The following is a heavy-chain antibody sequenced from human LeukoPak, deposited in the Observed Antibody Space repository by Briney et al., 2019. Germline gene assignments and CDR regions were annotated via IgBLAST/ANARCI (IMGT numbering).Heavy chain of an antibody. D-gene: IGHD1-26*01. CDR3: AKDSVGVMGY. V-gene: IGHV3-30*18. Sequence: GGSLRLSCAASGFTFSSYGMHWVRQAPGKGLEWVAVISYDGSNKYYADSVKGRFTISRDNSKNTLYLQMNSLRAEDTAVYYCAKDSVGVMGYWGQGTLVTVSS. CDR2: ISYDGSNK. J-gene: IGHJ4*02. CDR1: GFTFSSYG.